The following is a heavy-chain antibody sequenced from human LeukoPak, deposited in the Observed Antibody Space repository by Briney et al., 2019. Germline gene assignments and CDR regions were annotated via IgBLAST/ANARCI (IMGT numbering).Heavy chain of an antibody. Sequence: ASVKVSCKASGGTFSKYTISWVRQSPGQGLEWMGGITPLFGTASYAQKFQGRVTITADESASTAYMEVSSLRSEDTAVYYCARYYYDSSGYYYFDYWGQGTLVTVSS. D-gene: IGHD3-22*01. J-gene: IGHJ4*02. CDR3: ARYYYDSSGYYYFDY. CDR2: ITPLFGTA. CDR1: GGTFSKYT. V-gene: IGHV1-69*13.